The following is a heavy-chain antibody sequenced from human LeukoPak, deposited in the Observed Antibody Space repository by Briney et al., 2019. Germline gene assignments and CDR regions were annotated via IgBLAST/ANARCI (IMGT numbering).Heavy chain of an antibody. V-gene: IGHV3-21*01. Sequence: GGSLRLSCAASGFTFSSYSMNWVRQAPGKGLEWVSSISSSSTYTYYADSVKGRFTISRDNAKNSLYLQMNSLRAEDTAVYYCARDLAYCGGDCSSGDAFDIWGQGTMVTVSS. CDR2: ISSSSTYT. J-gene: IGHJ3*02. CDR3: ARDLAYCGGDCSSGDAFDI. D-gene: IGHD2-21*02. CDR1: GFTFSSYS.